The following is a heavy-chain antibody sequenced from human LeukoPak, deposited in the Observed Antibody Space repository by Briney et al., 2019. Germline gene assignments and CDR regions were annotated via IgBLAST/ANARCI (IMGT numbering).Heavy chain of an antibody. CDR1: GFTVSNNY. Sequence: GGSLRLSCAASGFTVSNNYMTWVRQAPGKGLEWVSVIYSGGSTYYADSVKGRFTIPRDNSKNTLYLQMNSLRAEDTAVYYCARYCSSTSCYYDYYYMDVWGKGTTVTVSS. CDR3: ARYCSSTSCYYDYYYMDV. D-gene: IGHD2-2*01. J-gene: IGHJ6*03. CDR2: IYSGGST. V-gene: IGHV3-66*01.